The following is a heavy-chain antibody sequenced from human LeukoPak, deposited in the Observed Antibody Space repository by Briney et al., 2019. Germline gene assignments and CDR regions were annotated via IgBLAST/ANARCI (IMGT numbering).Heavy chain of an antibody. CDR1: GFTFSSYS. Sequence: PGGSLRLSCAASGFTFSSYSMNCVRQAPGKGLEWVSSISSSSGYIYYADSVKGRFTISRDNAKNSLYLQMNSLRAEDTAMYYCARGFDGDYVWEYGWFDPWGQGTLVTVSS. CDR2: ISSSSGYI. J-gene: IGHJ5*02. V-gene: IGHV3-21*01. D-gene: IGHD4-17*01. CDR3: ARGFDGDYVWEYGWFDP.